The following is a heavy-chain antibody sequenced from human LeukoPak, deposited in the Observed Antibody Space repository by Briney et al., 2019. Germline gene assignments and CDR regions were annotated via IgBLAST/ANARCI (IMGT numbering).Heavy chain of an antibody. Sequence: EASVKVSCKASGYTFTSYDINWVRQATGQGLEWMGWMNPNSGNTGYAQKFQGRVTITRNTSISTAYMELSSLRSEDTAVYYCARGGASYYYYYYMDVWGKGTTVTVSS. CDR3: ARGGASYYYYYYMDV. CDR2: MNPNSGNT. J-gene: IGHJ6*03. CDR1: GYTFTSYD. D-gene: IGHD3-16*01. V-gene: IGHV1-8*03.